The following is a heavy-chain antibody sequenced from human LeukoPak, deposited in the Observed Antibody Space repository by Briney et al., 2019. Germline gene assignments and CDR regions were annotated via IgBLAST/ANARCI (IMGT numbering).Heavy chain of an antibody. V-gene: IGHV3-49*04. D-gene: IGHD3-22*01. CDR2: IRSKAFGGTT. CDR1: GLTFGDYG. CDR3: ATTMIITGYFDY. Sequence: PGRSLRLSCRGSGLTFGDYGMSWVRQAPGKGLEWVSFIRSKAFGGTTEYAASAKSRFTISRDDSKSIAYLQMNSLRIEDTAVYYCATTMIITGYFDYWGQGILVTVSS. J-gene: IGHJ4*02.